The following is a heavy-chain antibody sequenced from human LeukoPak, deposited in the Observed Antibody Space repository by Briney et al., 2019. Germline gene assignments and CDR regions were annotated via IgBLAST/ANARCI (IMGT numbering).Heavy chain of an antibody. Sequence: GGSLRLSCAASGFTISSYGMHWVRQAPGKGLEWVTLIRFDGNDKYYADSVKGRFTISRDNSKHTLYLQMNSLRAEDTAVYYCAKDGYNYGGNLDYWGQGTLVTVSS. J-gene: IGHJ4*02. V-gene: IGHV3-30*02. D-gene: IGHD5-18*01. CDR2: IRFDGNDK. CDR1: GFTISSYG. CDR3: AKDGYNYGGNLDY.